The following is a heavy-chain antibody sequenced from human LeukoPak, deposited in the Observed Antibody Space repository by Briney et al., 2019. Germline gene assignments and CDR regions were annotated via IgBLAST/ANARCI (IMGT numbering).Heavy chain of an antibody. CDR3: ARDRYSGSYFYDY. V-gene: IGHV1-69*13. D-gene: IGHD1-26*01. CDR2: IIPIFGTA. Sequence: SVKVSCKASGGTFSSYAISWVRQAPGQGLERMGGIIPIFGTANYAQKFQGRVTITADESTSTAYMELSSLRSEDTAVYYCARDRYSGSYFYDYWGQGTLVTVSS. CDR1: GGTFSSYA. J-gene: IGHJ4*02.